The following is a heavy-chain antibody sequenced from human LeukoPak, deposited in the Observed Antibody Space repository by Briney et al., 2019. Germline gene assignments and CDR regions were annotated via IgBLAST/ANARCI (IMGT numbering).Heavy chain of an antibody. CDR3: ARDTAMVNDY. CDR1: GFTFSGYA. J-gene: IGHJ4*02. V-gene: IGHV3-30*01. D-gene: IGHD5-18*01. CDR2: ISYDGSNK. Sequence: GGSLRLSCAASGFTFSGYAMSWVRQAPGKGLEWVAVISYDGSNKYYADSVKGRFTISRDNSKNTLYLQMNSLRAEDRAMYYCARDTAMVNDYWGQGTLVTVSS.